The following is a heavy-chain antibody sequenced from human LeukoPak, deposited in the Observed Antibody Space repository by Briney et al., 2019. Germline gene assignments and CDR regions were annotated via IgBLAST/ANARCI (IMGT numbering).Heavy chain of an antibody. CDR2: ISYDGSNK. D-gene: IGHD1-26*01. J-gene: IGHJ4*02. CDR1: GFTFSNAW. CDR3: ARFYANEWELPH. V-gene: IGHV3-30*03. Sequence: GGSLRLSCAASGFTFSNAWMSWVRQAPGKGLEWVALISYDGSNKYYADSVKGRFTISRDNSKNTLYLQMNSLRAEDTAVYYCARFYANEWELPHWGQGTLVTVSS.